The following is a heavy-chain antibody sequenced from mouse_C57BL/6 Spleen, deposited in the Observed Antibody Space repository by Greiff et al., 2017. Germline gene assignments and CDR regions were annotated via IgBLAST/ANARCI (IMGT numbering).Heavy chain of an antibody. Sequence: VQLQQPGAELVMPGASVKLSCKASGYTFTSYWMHWVKQRPGQGLEWIGEIDPSDSYTNYNQKFKGKSTLTVDKSSSTAYMQLSSLTSEDSAVYYCARNKRGYYFGYWGQGTTRT. CDR1: GYTFTSYW. J-gene: IGHJ2*01. CDR2: IDPSDSYT. V-gene: IGHV1-69*01. CDR3: ARNKRGYYFGY.